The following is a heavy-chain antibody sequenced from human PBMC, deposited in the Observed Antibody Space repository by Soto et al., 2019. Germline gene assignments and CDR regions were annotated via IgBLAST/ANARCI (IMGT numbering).Heavy chain of an antibody. Sequence: GESLKISCAASGFTFSSYAMSWVRQAPGKGLEWVSAISGSGGSTYYADSVKGRFTISRDNSKNTLYLQMNSLRAEDTAVYYCAKDSHPAALADAFDIWGQGTMVTVSS. CDR3: AKDSHPAALADAFDI. D-gene: IGHD2-2*01. J-gene: IGHJ3*02. CDR2: ISGSGGST. V-gene: IGHV3-23*01. CDR1: GFTFSSYA.